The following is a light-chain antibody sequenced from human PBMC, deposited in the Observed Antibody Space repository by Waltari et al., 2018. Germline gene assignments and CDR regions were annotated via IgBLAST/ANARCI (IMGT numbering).Light chain of an antibody. CDR2: DAS. CDR1: QDIANY. Sequence: DIQMTQSPSSLSASVGDGVTITCQASQDIANYLNLYQQKPGKAPKLLVYDASNLHSGVPSRFSGSGSGTHFTFTITGLQPEDIATYYCQQHDHLPFTFGPGTKVDIK. V-gene: IGKV1-33*01. CDR3: QQHDHLPFT. J-gene: IGKJ3*01.